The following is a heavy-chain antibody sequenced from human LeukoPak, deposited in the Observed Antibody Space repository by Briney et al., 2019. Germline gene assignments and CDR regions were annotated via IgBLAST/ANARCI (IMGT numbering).Heavy chain of an antibody. Sequence: PSETLSLTCAVSGGSISRSNWWSWVRQPPGKGLEWIGEIYHSGSTKYNPSLKSRVTISMDKSKNQFSLKLSSVTAADTAVYYCARKDYYDTGTWYFDLWGRGTLVTVSS. CDR3: ARKDYYDTGTWYFDL. J-gene: IGHJ2*01. V-gene: IGHV4-4*02. CDR1: GGSISRSNW. CDR2: IYHSGST. D-gene: IGHD3-22*01.